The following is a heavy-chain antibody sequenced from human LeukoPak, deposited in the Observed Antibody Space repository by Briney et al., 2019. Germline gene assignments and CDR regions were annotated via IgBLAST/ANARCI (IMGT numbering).Heavy chain of an antibody. CDR1: GFTFSSYS. Sequence: GGSLRLSCAASGFTFSSYSMNWVRQAPGKGLEWVSYISSSSSTIHYAGSVKGRFTISRDNAKNSLYLQMNSLRAEDTAVYYCARDLTLGYYYYYMDVWGKGTTVTVSS. V-gene: IGHV3-48*04. D-gene: IGHD3-10*01. CDR3: ARDLTLGYYYYYMDV. J-gene: IGHJ6*03. CDR2: ISSSSSTI.